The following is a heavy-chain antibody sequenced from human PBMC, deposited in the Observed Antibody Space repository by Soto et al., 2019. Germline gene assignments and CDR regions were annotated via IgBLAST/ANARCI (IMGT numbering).Heavy chain of an antibody. D-gene: IGHD2-15*01. Sequence: PGGSLRLSCAASGFTFDDYAMHWVRQAPGKGLEWVSGISWSGGGITYADSVKGRFTISRDNAKNSLYLQMNSLTVEDTALYYCAKDIGSADSFDYWGQGTLVTVSS. J-gene: IGHJ4*02. V-gene: IGHV3-9*01. CDR3: AKDIGSADSFDY. CDR1: GFTFDDYA. CDR2: ISWSGGGI.